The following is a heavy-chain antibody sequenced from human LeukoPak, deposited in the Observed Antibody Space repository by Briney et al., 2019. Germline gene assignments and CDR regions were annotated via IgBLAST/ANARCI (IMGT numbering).Heavy chain of an antibody. V-gene: IGHV4-59*01. CDR3: ARVGRGDHTWGSYSCDH. CDR2: ISYSGST. CDR1: GDSISSYH. Sequence: PSETLSLTCTVSGDSISSYHWSWIRQPPGKGLEWIGHISYSGSTTYNLSLKSRVTISVDTSKNQFSLRLTSVTAADTAVYYCARVGRGDHTWGSYSCDHWGQGTQVTVSS. D-gene: IGHD3-16*01. J-gene: IGHJ4*02.